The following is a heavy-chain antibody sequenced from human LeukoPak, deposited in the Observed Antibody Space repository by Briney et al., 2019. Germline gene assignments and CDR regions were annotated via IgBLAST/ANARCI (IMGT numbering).Heavy chain of an antibody. Sequence: PGGSLRLSCATSGFTFSPYSINWVRQAPGKGLEWISYINAHRTTYYADSVEGRFTTSRDNAKNSAYLQLNSLRVEDTAMYYCARSVEGSFDYWGQGTLVTVSS. V-gene: IGHV3-48*01. J-gene: IGHJ4*02. D-gene: IGHD6-19*01. CDR2: INAHRTT. CDR1: GFTFSPYS. CDR3: ARSVEGSFDY.